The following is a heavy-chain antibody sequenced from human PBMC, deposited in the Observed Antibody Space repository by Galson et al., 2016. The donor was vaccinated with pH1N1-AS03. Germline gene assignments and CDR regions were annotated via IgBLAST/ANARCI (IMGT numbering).Heavy chain of an antibody. CDR3: ARGGISSGSGSYYPAFDY. V-gene: IGHV1-69*13. CDR2: IIPIFGTA. Sequence: SVKVSCKGSGRTFSSYAISWVRQAPGQGLEWMGGIIPIFGTANYAQTFQGRVKITADASTSPAYIELSSLRSEDTAVYYCARGGISSGSGSYYPAFDYWGQGTLVTVSS. CDR1: GRTFSSYA. J-gene: IGHJ4*02. D-gene: IGHD3-10*01.